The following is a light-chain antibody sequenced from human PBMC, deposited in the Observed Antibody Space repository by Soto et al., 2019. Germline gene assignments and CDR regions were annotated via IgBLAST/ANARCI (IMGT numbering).Light chain of an antibody. CDR2: GAS. J-gene: IGKJ4*02. V-gene: IGKV1-33*01. CDR1: HNIRNY. Sequence: DIQLTPYPSSLSASVGGRVTTTRQASHNIRNYLAWYQQKPGKAPKLLIYGASSLETGVPSRFSGSGSGTDFTLTISSLQPEDFATYYCQQYFSYPRTFGGGTKVDIK. CDR3: QQYFSYPRT.